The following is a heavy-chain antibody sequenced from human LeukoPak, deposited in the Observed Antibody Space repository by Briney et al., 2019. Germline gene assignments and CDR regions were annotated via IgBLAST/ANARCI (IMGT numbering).Heavy chain of an antibody. V-gene: IGHV4-28*01. CDR1: GYSIDSTHW. D-gene: IGHD1-1*01. Sequence: SETLSLTCTVSGYSIDSTHWWGWIRQPPGKGLEWIGYIYYTGSTYYNPSLKSRVTVSVDTSKNQFSLKLSSVTAVDTAIYYCARNRRYYAFEIWGQGTMVTVSS. CDR3: ARNRRYYAFEI. J-gene: IGHJ3*02. CDR2: IYYTGST.